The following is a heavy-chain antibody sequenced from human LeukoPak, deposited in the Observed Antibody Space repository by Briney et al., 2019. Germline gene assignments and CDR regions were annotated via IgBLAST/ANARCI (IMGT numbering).Heavy chain of an antibody. Sequence: PGGSLRLSCAASGFTFSSYWMHWVRQAPGKGLVWVSRINSDGSSTSYADSVKGRFTISRDNSKNTLYLHMNSLRAEDTAVYYCARAYTAMAWGYWGQGTLVTVSS. CDR2: INSDGSST. CDR3: ARAYTAMAWGY. CDR1: GFTFSSYW. J-gene: IGHJ4*02. D-gene: IGHD5-18*01. V-gene: IGHV3-74*01.